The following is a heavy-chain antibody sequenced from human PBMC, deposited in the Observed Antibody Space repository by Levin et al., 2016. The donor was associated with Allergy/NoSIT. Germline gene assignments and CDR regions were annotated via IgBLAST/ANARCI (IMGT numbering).Heavy chain of an antibody. V-gene: IGHV1-2*04. D-gene: IGHD1-14*01. Sequence: WVRQAPGQGLEWMGRINPNSGGTTYAQKFQGWVTMTRDASISTAYMELRVRSDDTAVYYCARGRMNFDYWGQGTLVTVSS. CDR2: INPNSGGT. CDR3: ARGRMNFDY. J-gene: IGHJ4*02.